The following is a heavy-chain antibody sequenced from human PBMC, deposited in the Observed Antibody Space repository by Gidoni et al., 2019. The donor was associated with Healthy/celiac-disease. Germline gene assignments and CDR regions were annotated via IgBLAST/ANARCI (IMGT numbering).Heavy chain of an antibody. J-gene: IGHJ6*02. CDR2: IYYSGST. V-gene: IGHV4-39*01. CDR1: GGSISSSSYY. Sequence: QLQLQESGPGLVMPPVTLSLTCTVSGGSISSSSYYWGWIRQPPGKGLEWIGSIYYSGSTYYNPSLKSRVTISVDTSKNQFSLKLNSVTAADTAVYYCIYQLLHGSNYYYYGMDVWGQGTTVTVSS. CDR3: IYQLLHGSNYYYYGMDV. D-gene: IGHD2-2*01.